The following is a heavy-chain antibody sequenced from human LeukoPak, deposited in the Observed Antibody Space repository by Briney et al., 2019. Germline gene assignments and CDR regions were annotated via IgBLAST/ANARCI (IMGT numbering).Heavy chain of an antibody. CDR1: GGSFSGYY. V-gene: IGHV4-34*01. CDR2: INHSGST. CDR3: ARVIYGVSSSYYFDY. D-gene: IGHD4-17*01. J-gene: IGHJ4*02. Sequence: SETLSLTCAVYGGSFSGYYWSWLRQPPGKGLEWIGEINHSGSTNYNPSLKSRVNISVDTSKNQFSLKLSSVTAADTAVYYCARVIYGVSSSYYFDYWGQGTLVTVSS.